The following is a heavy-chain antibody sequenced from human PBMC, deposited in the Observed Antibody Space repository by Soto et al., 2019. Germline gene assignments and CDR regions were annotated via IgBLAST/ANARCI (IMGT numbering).Heavy chain of an antibody. D-gene: IGHD6-13*01. V-gene: IGHV4-31*03. J-gene: IGHJ6*02. Sequence: SETLSLTCTVYGGSISSGGYYWSWIRQHPGKGLEWIGYIYYSGSTYYNPSLKSRVTISVDTSKNQFSLKLSSVTAADTAVYYCARDRASHSSSWYRADYYYYGMDVWGQGTTVTVSS. CDR3: ARDRASHSSSWYRADYYYYGMDV. CDR2: IYYSGST. CDR1: GGSISSGGYY.